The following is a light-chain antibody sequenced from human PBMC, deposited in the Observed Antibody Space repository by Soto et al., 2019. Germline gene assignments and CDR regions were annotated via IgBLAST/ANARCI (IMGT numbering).Light chain of an antibody. CDR1: QSIGSS. Sequence: DIQMTHSPSTLSASVGDRVTITCRASQSIGSSLAWYQQKPGKAPNLLISDVSSLERGVPSRFSGSGSGTEFTLTIRSLQPDDFATYYCQQYNGYSRTFGQGTKVDIK. CDR3: QQYNGYSRT. J-gene: IGKJ1*01. CDR2: DVS. V-gene: IGKV1-5*01.